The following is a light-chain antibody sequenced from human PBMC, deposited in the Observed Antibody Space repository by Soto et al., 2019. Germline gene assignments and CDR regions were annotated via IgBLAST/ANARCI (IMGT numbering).Light chain of an antibody. CDR1: QDINSH. J-gene: IGKJ4*01. V-gene: IGKV1-9*01. CDR3: QQLESYPPT. Sequence: IQLTQSPSSLSASVGDRVTITCRASQDINSHLAWYQQKPGKAPKLLIYAASTLQSGVPSGFSGSGSGTDFTLTISSLQPEDIASYYCQQLESYPPTFGGGTKVEIK. CDR2: AAS.